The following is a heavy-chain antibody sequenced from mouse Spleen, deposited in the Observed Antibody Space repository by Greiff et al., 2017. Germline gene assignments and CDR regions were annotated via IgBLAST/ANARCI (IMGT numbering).Heavy chain of an antibody. CDR2: IDPANGNT. CDR3: ARDAWFAY. Sequence: EVKVEESGAELVKPGASVKSSCTASGTNIKDTYMHWVQQWPEQGLEWIGRIDPANGNTKYDPKFQGKATITADTSSNTAYLQLSSLTSEDTAVYYCARDAWFAYWGQGTLVTVSA. V-gene: IGHV14-3*02. CDR1: GTNIKDTY. J-gene: IGHJ3*01.